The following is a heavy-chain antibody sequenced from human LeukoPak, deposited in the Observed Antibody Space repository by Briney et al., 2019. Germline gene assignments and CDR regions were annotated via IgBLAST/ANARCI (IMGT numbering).Heavy chain of an antibody. D-gene: IGHD1-26*01. V-gene: IGHV3-48*01. CDR3: AREKYSGSYYDY. CDR2: ISSGSSII. J-gene: IGHJ4*03. CDR1: GFIFSVYR. Sequence: GGSLRLSCAASGFIFSVYRMNWVRQAPGKGLEWLSYISSGSSIIYYADSVKGRFTVSRDDAKNSLFLQLNSLRVEDTAVYYCAREKYSGSYYDYGGHGTLVTVSS.